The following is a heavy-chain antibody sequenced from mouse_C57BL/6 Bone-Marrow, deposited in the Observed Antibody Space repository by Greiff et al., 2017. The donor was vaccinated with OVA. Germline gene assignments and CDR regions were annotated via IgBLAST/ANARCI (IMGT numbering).Heavy chain of an antibody. J-gene: IGHJ2*01. CDR1: GYAFSSSW. D-gene: IGHD2-12*01. CDR3: ARLRRGDFDY. CDR2: IYPGDGDT. Sequence: VQLQQSGPELVKPGASVKISCKASGYAFSSSWMNWVKQRPGKGLEWIGRIYPGDGDTNYNGKFKGKATLTADNSSSTAYMQLSSLTSEDSAVYYCARLRRGDFDYWCQGTTLTVSS. V-gene: IGHV1-82*01.